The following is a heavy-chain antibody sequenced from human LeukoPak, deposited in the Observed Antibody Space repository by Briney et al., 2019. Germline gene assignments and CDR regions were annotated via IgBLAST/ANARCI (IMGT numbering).Heavy chain of an antibody. CDR3: ARDTSVGAAYFDV. D-gene: IGHD2-15*01. J-gene: IGHJ4*02. CDR1: GFTFSSYG. CDR2: IRYDGSNK. V-gene: IGHV3-30*02. Sequence: GGSLRLCCAASGFTFSSYGMHWVRQAPGKGLEWVAFIRYDGSNKYYADSVKGRFTISRDNSKNTLYLQMTTLRPDDTAIYYCARDTSVGAAYFDVWGQGALVAVSS.